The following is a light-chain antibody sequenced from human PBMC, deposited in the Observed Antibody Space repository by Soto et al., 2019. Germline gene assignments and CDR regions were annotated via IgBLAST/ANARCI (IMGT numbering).Light chain of an antibody. J-gene: IGKJ4*01. CDR1: QSVSSY. V-gene: IGKV3-15*01. Sequence: EIVMTPSPATLSVSPVERATLSCRASQSVSSYLAWYQQKPGQAPRLLIYGASTRATDIPARFSGSGSGTEFTLTISSLQSEDFALYYCQQYNNWPLTFGGGTKVDI. CDR3: QQYNNWPLT. CDR2: GAS.